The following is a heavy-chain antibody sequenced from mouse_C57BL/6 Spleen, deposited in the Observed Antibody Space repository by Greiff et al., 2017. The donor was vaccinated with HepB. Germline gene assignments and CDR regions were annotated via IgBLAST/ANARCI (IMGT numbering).Heavy chain of an antibody. J-gene: IGHJ2*01. V-gene: IGHV5-16*01. Sequence: DVKLVESEGGLVQPGSSMKLSCTASGFTFSDYYMAWVRQVPEKGLEWVANINYDGSSTYYLDSLKSRFIISRDNAKNILYLQMSSLKSEDTATYYCARVGTGYYFDYWGQGTTLTVSS. CDR2: INYDGSST. CDR1: GFTFSDYY. D-gene: IGHD4-1*01. CDR3: ARVGTGYYFDY.